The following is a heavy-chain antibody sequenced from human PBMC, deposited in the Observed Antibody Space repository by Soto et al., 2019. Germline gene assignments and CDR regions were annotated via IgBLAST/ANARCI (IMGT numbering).Heavy chain of an antibody. CDR3: ARCGVAMDV. CDR1: GGSVNSFYY. D-gene: IGHD3-10*01. Sequence: PXESLARSGSVSGGSVNSFYYWSWIRQPPGKGLEWLGYIYHTGSTNYQPSLKSRGTISLDTSKNQFSLNLNSVTAADTAVYYCARCGVAMDVWGQGTKVTVYS. CDR2: IYHTGST. V-gene: IGHV4-61*01. J-gene: IGHJ6*02.